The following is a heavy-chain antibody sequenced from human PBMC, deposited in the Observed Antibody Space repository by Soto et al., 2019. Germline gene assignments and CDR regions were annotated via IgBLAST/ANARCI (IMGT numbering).Heavy chain of an antibody. CDR1: GYTLTSYG. CDR2: ISAYNGNT. Sequence: ASVKVSCKASGYTLTSYGISWVRQAPGQGLEWMGWISAYNGNTNYAQKLQGRVTMTTDTSTSTAYMELRSLRSDDTAVYYCAREVGLWFGELKDYYYGMDVWGQGTTVTVSS. V-gene: IGHV1-18*01. J-gene: IGHJ6*02. D-gene: IGHD3-10*01. CDR3: AREVGLWFGELKDYYYGMDV.